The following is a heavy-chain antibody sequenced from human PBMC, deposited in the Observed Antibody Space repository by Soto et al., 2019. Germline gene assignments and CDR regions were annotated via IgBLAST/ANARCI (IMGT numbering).Heavy chain of an antibody. CDR3: AKTWIQLWTPDFDY. CDR1: GFTFSSYA. CDR2: ISGSGGST. Sequence: PGGSLRLSCAASGFTFSSYAKSWVRQAPGKGLEWVSAISGSGGSTYYADSVKGRFTISRDNSKNTLYLQMNSLRAEDTAVYYCAKTWIQLWTPDFDYWGQGTLVTVSS. J-gene: IGHJ4*02. V-gene: IGHV3-23*01. D-gene: IGHD5-18*01.